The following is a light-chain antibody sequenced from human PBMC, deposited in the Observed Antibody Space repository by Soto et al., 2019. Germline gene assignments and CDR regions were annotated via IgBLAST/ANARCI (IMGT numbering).Light chain of an antibody. CDR1: ETVRSD. J-gene: IGKJ5*01. V-gene: IGKV3-15*01. CDR2: DAS. Sequence: EIVMTQSPATLSVSPGERATLSCRASETVRSDLAWYQQKPGQAPRLLIYDASTRATGIPARFSGSGSGTEFTLTISSLQSEDFAVCYCQQYNRWPPITFGQGTRLEIK. CDR3: QQYNRWPPIT.